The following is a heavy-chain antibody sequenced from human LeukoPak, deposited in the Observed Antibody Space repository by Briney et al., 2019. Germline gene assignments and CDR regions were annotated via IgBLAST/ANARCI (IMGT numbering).Heavy chain of an antibody. CDR2: IYSGGST. Sequence: GGSLRPSCAASGFTVSSNYMSWVRQAPGKGLEWVSVIYSGGSTYYADSVKGRFTISRDNSKNTLYLQMNSLRAEDTAVYYCARDRTGSSWYRDAFDIWGQGTMVTVSS. CDR1: GFTVSSNY. V-gene: IGHV3-66*01. CDR3: ARDRTGSSWYRDAFDI. D-gene: IGHD6-13*01. J-gene: IGHJ3*02.